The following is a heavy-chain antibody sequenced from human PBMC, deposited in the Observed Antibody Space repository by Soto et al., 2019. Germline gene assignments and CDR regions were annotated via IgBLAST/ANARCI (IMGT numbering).Heavy chain of an antibody. Sequence: GGSLSLSCAASGFTFNNHAMNWVRQAPGKGLEWVSAISGSGGSTYYADSVKDRFTISRDNSKNTLYLQMYSLRAEDTAVYYCAKLLYTYYYYDMDVWGQGTTVTVSS. D-gene: IGHD2-2*02. CDR1: GFTFNNHA. J-gene: IGHJ6*02. CDR3: AKLLYTYYYYDMDV. V-gene: IGHV3-23*01. CDR2: ISGSGGST.